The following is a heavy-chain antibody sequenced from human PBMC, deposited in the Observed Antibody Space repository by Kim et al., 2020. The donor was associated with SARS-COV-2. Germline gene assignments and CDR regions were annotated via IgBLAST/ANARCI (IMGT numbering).Heavy chain of an antibody. CDR3: ARCYTRFLVGGRAFDI. V-gene: IGHV3-48*03. D-gene: IGHD1-26*01. CDR2: ISSSGSTK. J-gene: IGHJ3*02. CDR1: RFTFSSYE. Sequence: GGSLRLSCAASRFTFSSYEMNWVRQAPGKGLEWVSYISSSGSTKYYADSVKGRFTISRDNAKNSLYLQMNSLRAEDTAVYYCARCYTRFLVGGRAFDIWGQGTMVTVSS.